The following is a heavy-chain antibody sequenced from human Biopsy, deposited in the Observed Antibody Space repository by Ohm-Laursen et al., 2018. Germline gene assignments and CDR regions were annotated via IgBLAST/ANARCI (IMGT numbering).Heavy chain of an antibody. Sequence: SETLSLTCSVSGASVKTSGYFWAWIRQRPGKGLEWIGYIFYNERTHYNPSLTSRLAISFDTSNNRISLQLRSVSVADTAVYYCGREPKTGTAEAWYFDLWGRGSPVTVPS. CDR3: GREPKTGTAEAWYFDL. J-gene: IGHJ2*01. D-gene: IGHD3-9*01. CDR2: IFYNERT. V-gene: IGHV4-31*03. CDR1: GASVKTSGYF.